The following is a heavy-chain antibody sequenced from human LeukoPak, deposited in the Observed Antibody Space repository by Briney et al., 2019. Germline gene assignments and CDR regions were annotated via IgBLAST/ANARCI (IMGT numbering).Heavy chain of an antibody. CDR2: IYYSGST. D-gene: IGHD3-16*01. CDR3: AAGGNYVWGSQYYFDY. Sequence: SETLSLTCTVSGGSISSYYWSWIRQPPGKGLEWIGYIYYSGSTNYNPSLKSRVTISVTTSKNQFSLKLNSVTAADTAVYYCAAGGNYVWGSQYYFDYWGQGTLVTVSS. V-gene: IGHV4-59*01. CDR1: GGSISSYY. J-gene: IGHJ4*02.